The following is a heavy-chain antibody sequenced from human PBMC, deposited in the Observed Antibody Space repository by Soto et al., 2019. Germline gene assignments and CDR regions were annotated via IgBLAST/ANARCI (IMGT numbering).Heavy chain of an antibody. Sequence: QVLLVESGGGLVKPGGSLRLSCAASGFTFSDYSMSWIRQAPGKGLEWVSYISSSSSYTNYADSVKGRFTISRDNAKNSLYLQMNSLRAEDTAVYYCARDHHRYSGYDYVDYWGQGTLVTVSS. CDR1: GFTFSDYS. V-gene: IGHV3-11*05. D-gene: IGHD5-12*01. CDR3: ARDHHRYSGYDYVDY. CDR2: ISSSSSYT. J-gene: IGHJ4*02.